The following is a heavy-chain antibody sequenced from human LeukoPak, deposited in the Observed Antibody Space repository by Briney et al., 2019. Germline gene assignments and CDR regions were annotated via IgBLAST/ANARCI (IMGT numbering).Heavy chain of an antibody. Sequence: SETLSLTCTVSGGSISSGSYYWRWLRQPAGKGLEWIGRIYTSGSTHYNPSLKNRGTISVDTSKNQFSLKLSSVPAADTAVYYCAREGSGYDRGGTFDYWGQGTLVTVSS. CDR2: IYTSGST. D-gene: IGHD5-12*01. J-gene: IGHJ4*02. CDR3: AREGSGYDRGGTFDY. V-gene: IGHV4-61*02. CDR1: GGSISSGSYY.